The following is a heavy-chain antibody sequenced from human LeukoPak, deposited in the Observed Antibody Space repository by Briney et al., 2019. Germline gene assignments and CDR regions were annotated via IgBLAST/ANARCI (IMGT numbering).Heavy chain of an antibody. CDR2: ISSSGTYI. D-gene: IGHD1-26*01. Sequence: GGSLRLSCAASRFTFSSYSMNWVRQAPGKGLEWVSSISSSGTYIYYADSVKGRFTISRDNAKNSLYLQMNSLRAEDTAVYYCAKDRGWELLYLDYWGQGTLVTVSS. CDR3: AKDRGWELLYLDY. CDR1: RFTFSSYS. J-gene: IGHJ4*02. V-gene: IGHV3-21*01.